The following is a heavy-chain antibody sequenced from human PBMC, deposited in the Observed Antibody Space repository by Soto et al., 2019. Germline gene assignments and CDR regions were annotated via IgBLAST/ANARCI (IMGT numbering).Heavy chain of an antibody. CDR2: VNPNSGGT. CDR1: GYTFTGYY. D-gene: IGHD3-3*01. CDR3: ARDSGYYNYYYYYYMDV. J-gene: IGHJ6*03. Sequence: GASVKVSCKASGYTFTGYYMHWVRQAPGQGLEWMGWVNPNSGGTNYAQKFQGWVSMTRDTSISTAYMELSRLRSDDTAVYCCARDSGYYNYYYYYYMDVWGKGTTVTVSS. V-gene: IGHV1-2*04.